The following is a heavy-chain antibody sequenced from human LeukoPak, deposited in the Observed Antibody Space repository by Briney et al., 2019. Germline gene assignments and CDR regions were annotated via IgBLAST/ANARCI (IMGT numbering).Heavy chain of an antibody. CDR3: ARAKRITMVRGVMSWFDP. CDR2: INPNSGGT. CDR1: GYTFTGYY. J-gene: IGHJ5*02. Sequence: ASVKVSCKASGYTFTGYYMHWVRQAPGQGLEWMGWINPNSGGTNYAQKFQGRVTMTRDTSISTAYMELSRLRSDDTAVYCRARAKRITMVRGVMSWFDPWGQGTLVTVSS. D-gene: IGHD3-10*01. V-gene: IGHV1-2*02.